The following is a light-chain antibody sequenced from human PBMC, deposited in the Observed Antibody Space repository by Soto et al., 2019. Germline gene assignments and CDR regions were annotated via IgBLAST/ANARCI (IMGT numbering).Light chain of an antibody. Sequence: SYELTQPPSVSVAPGQTARITCGGNNIEIKSVHWYQQKPGQAPVLVVYDDGDRTTGIPERFSGSKSGNTVTLTTSRVEAGDEADYYCQVWDTTNPVIFGGGTKLTVL. J-gene: IGLJ2*01. V-gene: IGLV3-21*02. CDR2: DDG. CDR1: NIEIKS. CDR3: QVWDTTNPVI.